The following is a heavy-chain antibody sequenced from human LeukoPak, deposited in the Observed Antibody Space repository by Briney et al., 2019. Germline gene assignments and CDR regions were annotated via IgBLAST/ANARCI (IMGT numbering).Heavy chain of an antibody. D-gene: IGHD3-9*01. CDR2: ISGDGSTT. V-gene: IGHV3-74*01. Sequence: GGSLGLSCAASGFTFSSYWMHWVRQAPGMGLVWVSRISGDGSTTSYADSVKGRFTISRDNAKNTLYLQMNSLRAEDTAVYYCARLDILTGNYYYFNFWGQGTLVTVSS. CDR1: GFTFSSYW. CDR3: ARLDILTGNYYYFNF. J-gene: IGHJ4*02.